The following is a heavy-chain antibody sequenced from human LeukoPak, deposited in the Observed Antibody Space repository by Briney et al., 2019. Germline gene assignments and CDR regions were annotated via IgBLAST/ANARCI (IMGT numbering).Heavy chain of an antibody. CDR1: GFTFSSYS. CDR3: ARGGWYVFDY. J-gene: IGHJ4*02. V-gene: IGHV3-66*01. D-gene: IGHD6-19*01. Sequence: GGSLRLSCEASGFTFSSYSMNWVRQAPGKGLEWVSVIYSGGSTYYADSVKGRFTISRDNSKNTLYLQMNSLRAEDTAVYYCARGGWYVFDYWGQGTLLTVSS. CDR2: IYSGGST.